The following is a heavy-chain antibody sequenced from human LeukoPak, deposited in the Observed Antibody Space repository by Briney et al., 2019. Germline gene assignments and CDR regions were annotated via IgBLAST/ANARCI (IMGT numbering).Heavy chain of an antibody. D-gene: IGHD1-26*01. V-gene: IGHV3-13*01. Sequence: GGSLRLSCAASGFTFSSYDVHWVRRATGRGLEWVSAMGTAGDTYYAGSVKGRFTISREDAKNSFYLQMNSLRAGDTAVYYCAALGGSIYWGQGTVVTVSS. CDR2: MGTAGDT. CDR1: GFTFSSYD. J-gene: IGHJ4*02. CDR3: AALGGSIY.